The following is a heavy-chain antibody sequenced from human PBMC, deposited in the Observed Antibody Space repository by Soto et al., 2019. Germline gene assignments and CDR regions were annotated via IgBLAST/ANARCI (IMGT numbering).Heavy chain of an antibody. CDR3: ARGGVYSYAEKSPRRGMDV. J-gene: IGHJ6*02. D-gene: IGHD5-18*01. CDR2: IYYSGST. CDR1: GDSISSRSYY. V-gene: IGHV4-39*07. Sequence: PSETLSLTCTVTGDSISSRSYYWGWIRQPPGKGLEWIGSIYYSGSTYNNPSLRSRVTISVDTSKNQFSLKLSSVTAADTAVYYCARGGVYSYAEKSPRRGMDVWGQGTTVTVSS.